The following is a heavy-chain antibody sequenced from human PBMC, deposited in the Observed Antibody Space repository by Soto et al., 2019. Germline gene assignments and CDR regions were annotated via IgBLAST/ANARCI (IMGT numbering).Heavy chain of an antibody. CDR2: INSGSTII. CDR3: ARDRGAPRKYYFDS. Sequence: PVGSLRLSCAASGFTFNGYGRNWVRQGPGKGLEWVSYINSGSTIIYYADSVKGRFTISRDNAENSLYLQMNSLRDDDTAVYYCARDRGAPRKYYFDSWGQGALVTVSS. V-gene: IGHV3-48*02. CDR1: GFTFNGYG. J-gene: IGHJ4*02. D-gene: IGHD1-26*01.